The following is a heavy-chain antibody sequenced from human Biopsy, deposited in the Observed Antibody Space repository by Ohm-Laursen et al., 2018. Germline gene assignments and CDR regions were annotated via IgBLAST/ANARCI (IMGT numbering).Heavy chain of an antibody. Sequence: SGTLSLTCTVSGDSIARYYWTWIRQPAGKGLEWIGRIYTSGSPNYNLSLESRVTMSVDTSKNQFSLNLRSVTAADTAVYYCARGTGRYYVYGAFDIWGQGTVVTVSS. V-gene: IGHV4-4*07. CDR2: IYTSGSP. D-gene: IGHD1-26*01. CDR1: GDSIARYY. J-gene: IGHJ3*02. CDR3: ARGTGRYYVYGAFDI.